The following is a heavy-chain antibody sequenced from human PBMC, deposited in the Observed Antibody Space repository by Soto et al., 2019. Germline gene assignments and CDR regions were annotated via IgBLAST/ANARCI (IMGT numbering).Heavy chain of an antibody. J-gene: IGHJ4*02. CDR1: GFALSSYA. D-gene: IGHD3-10*01. CDR2: ISGSGART. CDR3: AKSPYGSGSYSAADY. Sequence: QPGGSLRLSCAASGFALSSYAMSWVRQAPGKGLEWVSGISGSGARTYYADSVKGRFTISRDNSKNTLYLQMNSLRAGDTAVYYCAKSPYGSGSYSAADYWGQGTLVTVSS. V-gene: IGHV3-23*01.